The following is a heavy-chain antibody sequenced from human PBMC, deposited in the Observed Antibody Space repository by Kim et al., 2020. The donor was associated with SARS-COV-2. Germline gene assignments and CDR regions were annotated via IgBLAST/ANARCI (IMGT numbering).Heavy chain of an antibody. Sequence: ASVKVSCKASGYTFTSYAMNWVRQAPGQGLEWMGWINTNTGNPTYAQGFTGRFVFSLDTSVSTAYLQISSLKAEDTAVYYCARGAWATVAWYNWFDPWGQGTLVTVSS. CDR1: GYTFTSYA. CDR3: ARGAWATVAWYNWFDP. D-gene: IGHD4-17*01. V-gene: IGHV7-4-1*02. CDR2: INTNTGNP. J-gene: IGHJ5*02.